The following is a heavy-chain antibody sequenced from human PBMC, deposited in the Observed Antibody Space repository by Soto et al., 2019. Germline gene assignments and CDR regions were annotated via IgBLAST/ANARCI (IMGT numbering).Heavy chain of an antibody. CDR2: IIPIFGTA. CDR1: VGTFSSYA. D-gene: IGHD2-21*01. J-gene: IGHJ6*02. V-gene: IGHV1-69*13. CDR3: ARGNSPHYYYYGMDV. Sequence: SVKVSCKASVGTFSSYAISWVRQAPGQGLEWMGGIIPIFGTANYAQKFQGRVTITADESTSTAYMELSSLRSEDTAVYYCARGNSPHYYYYGMDVWGQGTTVTV.